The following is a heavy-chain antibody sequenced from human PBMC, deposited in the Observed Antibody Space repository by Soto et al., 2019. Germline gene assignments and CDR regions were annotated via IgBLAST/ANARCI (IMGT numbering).Heavy chain of an antibody. V-gene: IGHV3-23*01. CDR3: AKDKLNWGSDWYFDL. Sequence: GGSLRLSCAASGFTFSSYAMSWVRQAPGKGLEWVSAISGSGGSAYYADSVKGRFTISRDNSKNTLYLQMNSLRAEDTAVYYCAKDKLNWGSDWYFDLWVRGTLIPVSS. D-gene: IGHD7-27*01. CDR2: ISGSGGSA. CDR1: GFTFSSYA. J-gene: IGHJ2*01.